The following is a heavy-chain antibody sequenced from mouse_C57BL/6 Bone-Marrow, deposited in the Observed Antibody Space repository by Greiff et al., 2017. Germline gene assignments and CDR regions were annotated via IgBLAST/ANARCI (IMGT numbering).Heavy chain of an antibody. CDR3: ARNIYYDYHYYAMDY. V-gene: IGHV2-2*01. Sequence: QVQLKQSGPGLVQPSQSLSITCTVSGFSLTSYGVHWVRQSPGKGLEWLGVIWSGGSTDYNAAFISRLSISKDNSKSQVFFKMNSLQADDTAIYYCARNIYYDYHYYAMDYWGQGTSVTVSS. J-gene: IGHJ4*01. D-gene: IGHD2-4*01. CDR2: IWSGGST. CDR1: GFSLTSYG.